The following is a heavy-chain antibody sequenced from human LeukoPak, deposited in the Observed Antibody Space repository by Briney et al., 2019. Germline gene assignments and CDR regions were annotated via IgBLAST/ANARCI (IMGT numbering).Heavy chain of an antibody. CDR3: AREVVAAAGTVHY. J-gene: IGHJ4*02. CDR2: IHYSGGT. CDR1: GDSISSSY. D-gene: IGHD6-13*01. Sequence: SETLCLTCTVSGDSISSSYWSWIRQPPGKGLGWIGYIHYSGGTNYNPSLKSRVTISVDTSKNQFSLILSSVTTADTAVYYCAREVVAAAGTVHYWGQGPLVTVSS. V-gene: IGHV4-59*01.